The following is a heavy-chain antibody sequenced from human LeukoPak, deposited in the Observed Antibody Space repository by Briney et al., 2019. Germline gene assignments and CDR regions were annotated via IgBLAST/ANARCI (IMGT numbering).Heavy chain of an antibody. V-gene: IGHV4-39*01. D-gene: IGHD3-3*01. J-gene: IGHJ6*03. Sequence: NPSQTLSLTCTVSAGSLSRSNYYWGWTRHPPGKGLEWIGSIFYSGSTYYNPSLKSRVTISVDTPKNQFSLKLSSVTAADTAVYYCARQPWGLGYDYYMDVWGKGTTVTVSS. CDR3: ARQPWGLGYDYYMDV. CDR2: IFYSGST. CDR1: AGSLSRSNYY.